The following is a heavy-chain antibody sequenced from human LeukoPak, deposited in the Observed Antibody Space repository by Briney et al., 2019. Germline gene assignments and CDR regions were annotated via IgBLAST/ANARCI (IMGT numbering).Heavy chain of an antibody. CDR3: ARGGYYDSSGYFDY. J-gene: IGHJ4*02. CDR2: IIPIFVTA. D-gene: IGHD3-22*01. Sequence: ASVKVSCKASGGTFSSYAISWGRQALGQGLEWMGGIIPIFVTANNAQNFQGRVTITTDASTSTAYMELSSLSSEDTAVYYCARGGYYDSSGYFDYWGQGTLVTVSS. CDR1: GGTFSSYA. V-gene: IGHV1-69*05.